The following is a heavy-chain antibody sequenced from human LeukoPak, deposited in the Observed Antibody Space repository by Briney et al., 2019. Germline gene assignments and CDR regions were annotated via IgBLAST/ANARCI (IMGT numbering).Heavy chain of an antibody. CDR2: ISATGST. J-gene: IGHJ4*02. V-gene: IGHV4-61*02. D-gene: IGHD1-26*01. Sequence: SETLSLTCTVSGGSISSGSDYWSWIRQPAGKGLEWIGRISATGSTNSNPSLKSRVTISVDTSKSQFSLKLTSATAADTAVYFCARLNSGSYWGGFDYWGQGTLVTVSS. CDR3: ARLNSGSYWGGFDY. CDR1: GGSISSGSDY.